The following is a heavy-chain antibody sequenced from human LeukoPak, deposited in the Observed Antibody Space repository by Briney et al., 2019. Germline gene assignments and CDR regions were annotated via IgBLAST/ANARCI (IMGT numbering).Heavy chain of an antibody. D-gene: IGHD6-19*01. CDR1: GFTFSSYS. V-gene: IGHV3-21*01. CDR3: AKVRYSSGWPEFDY. J-gene: IGHJ4*02. Sequence: GGSLRLSCAASGFTFSSYSMNWVRQAPGKGLEWVSSISSSSSYIYYADSVKGRFTISRDNAKKSLYLQMNSLRAEDTAVYYCAKVRYSSGWPEFDYWGQGTLVTVSS. CDR2: ISSSSSYI.